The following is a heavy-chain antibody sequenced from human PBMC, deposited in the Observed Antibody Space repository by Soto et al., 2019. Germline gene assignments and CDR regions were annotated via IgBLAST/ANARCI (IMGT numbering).Heavy chain of an antibody. D-gene: IGHD3-10*01. CDR2: INPNSGGT. CDR3: ARSAWFGEFGDNWFDP. Sequence: ASLKVSCKASGYTFTGYYMHWVRQAPGQGLEWMGWINPNSGGTNYAQKFQGWVTMTRDTSISTAYMELSRLRSDDTAVYYCARSAWFGEFGDNWFDPWGQGTLVTVSS. V-gene: IGHV1-2*04. J-gene: IGHJ5*02. CDR1: GYTFTGYY.